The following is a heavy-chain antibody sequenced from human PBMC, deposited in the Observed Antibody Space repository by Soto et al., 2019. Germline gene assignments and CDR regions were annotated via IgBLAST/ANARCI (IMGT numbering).Heavy chain of an antibody. V-gene: IGHV4-34*01. CDR2: INHSGST. Sequence: QVQLQQWGAGLLKPSETLSLTCAVYGGSFSGYYWSWIRQPPGKGLEWIGEINHSGSTNYNPSLNSRVTISVDTSKNQFSLKLSSVTAADTAVYYCARDRYNWNYGGYYYYGMDVWGQGTTVTVSS. CDR1: GGSFSGYY. CDR3: ARDRYNWNYGGYYYYGMDV. D-gene: IGHD1-7*01. J-gene: IGHJ6*02.